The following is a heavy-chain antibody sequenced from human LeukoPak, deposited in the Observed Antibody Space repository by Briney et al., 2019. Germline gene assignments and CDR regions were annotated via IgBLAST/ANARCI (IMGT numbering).Heavy chain of an antibody. Sequence: PGGSLRLSCAASGFTFSGYGMHWVRQPPGKGLEWVSNIGTSSTTIYYADSVKGRFTISRDNAKNSLYLQMNSLRADDTAVYYCARFAAGGSYYYYMDVWGKGTTVTVSS. J-gene: IGHJ6*03. CDR1: GFTFSGYG. D-gene: IGHD6-25*01. CDR3: ARFAAGGSYYYYMDV. V-gene: IGHV3-48*01. CDR2: IGTSSTTI.